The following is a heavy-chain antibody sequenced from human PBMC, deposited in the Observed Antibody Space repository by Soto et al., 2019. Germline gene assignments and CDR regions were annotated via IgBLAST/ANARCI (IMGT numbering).Heavy chain of an antibody. Sequence: QVQLQESGPGLVKPSGTLSLTCAVSGGSISSTNWWSWVRQPPGKGLEWIGEIYHGGSTNYNPSLKSRVTISVDNSKNQFSLKLSSVTAADTAVYYCARGFYSSSWYLFDPWGQGTLVTVSS. J-gene: IGHJ5*02. CDR1: GGSISSTNW. D-gene: IGHD6-13*01. CDR2: IYHGGST. V-gene: IGHV4-4*02. CDR3: ARGFYSSSWYLFDP.